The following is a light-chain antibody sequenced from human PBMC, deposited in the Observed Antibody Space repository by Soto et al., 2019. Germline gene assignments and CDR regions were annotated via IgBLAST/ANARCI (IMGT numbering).Light chain of an antibody. CDR1: QNVSSK. CDR3: QQYSNWPPIT. J-gene: IGKJ5*01. CDR2: DTS. Sequence: MTQSPSTLSASVGERVTINCRASQNVSSKLAWYQQKPGQAPRLLIYDTSTRATGIPARFSGSGSGTEFTLTISSLQSEDFAVYYCQQYSNWPPITFGQGTRLEIK. V-gene: IGKV3-15*01.